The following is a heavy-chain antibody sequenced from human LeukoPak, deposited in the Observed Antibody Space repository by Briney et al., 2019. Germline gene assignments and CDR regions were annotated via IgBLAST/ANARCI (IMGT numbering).Heavy chain of an antibody. J-gene: IGHJ6*03. V-gene: IGHV3-11*04. CDR1: GFTFSDYY. CDR3: ARYGTHYYYYYMDV. CDR2: ISSSGSTI. Sequence: GGSLRLSCAASGFTFSDYYMSWIRQAPGKGLEWVSYISSSGSTIYYADSVKGRFTISRDNAKNSLYLQMNSLRAEDTAVYYCARYGTHYYYYYMDVWGKGTTVTVSS. D-gene: IGHD4-17*01.